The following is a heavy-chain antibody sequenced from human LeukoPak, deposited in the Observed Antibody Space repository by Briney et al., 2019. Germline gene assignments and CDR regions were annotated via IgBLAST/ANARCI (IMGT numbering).Heavy chain of an antibody. CDR3: ANHLLPRMVPSGYSSGWSELSEN. CDR1: GGTFSSYT. CDR2: IIPILGIA. Sequence: ASVKVSCKASGGTFSSYTISWVRQAPGQGLEWMGRIIPILGIANYAQKFQGRVTITADKSTSTAYMELSSLRSEDTAVYYCANHLLPRMVPSGYSSGWSELSENWGQGTLVTVSS. J-gene: IGHJ4*02. D-gene: IGHD6-19*01. V-gene: IGHV1-69*02.